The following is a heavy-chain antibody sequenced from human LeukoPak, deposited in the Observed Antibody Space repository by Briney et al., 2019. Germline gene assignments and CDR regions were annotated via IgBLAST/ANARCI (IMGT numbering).Heavy chain of an antibody. CDR3: ASGIIAVAGRSDY. Sequence: GGSLRLSCAASGFTFSSYSMNWVRQAPGKGLEWVANIKQDGSEKYYVDSVKGRFTISRDNAKNSLYLQMNSLRAEDTAVYYCASGIIAVAGRSDYWGQGTLVTVSS. CDR2: IKQDGSEK. CDR1: GFTFSSYS. V-gene: IGHV3-7*01. J-gene: IGHJ4*02. D-gene: IGHD6-19*01.